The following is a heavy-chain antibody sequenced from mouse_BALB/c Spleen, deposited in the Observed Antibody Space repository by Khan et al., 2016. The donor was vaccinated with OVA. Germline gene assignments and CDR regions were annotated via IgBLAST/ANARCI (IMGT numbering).Heavy chain of an antibody. J-gene: IGHJ2*01. Sequence: EVELVESGGGLVQPGGSLKLSCAASGFTFSSYIMSWVRQTPEKRLEWVAYISNGGDSTYYPDTVKGRFTISRDNAKKILYLQRSSLKSEDTAMYSCVRKANGGVFDYWGQGTTLTVSS. CDR3: VRKANGGVFDY. V-gene: IGHV5-12-2*01. CDR2: ISNGGDST. CDR1: GFTFSSYI. D-gene: IGHD1-1*02.